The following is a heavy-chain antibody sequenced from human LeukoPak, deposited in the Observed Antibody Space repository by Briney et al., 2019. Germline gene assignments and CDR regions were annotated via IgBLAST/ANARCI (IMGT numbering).Heavy chain of an antibody. CDR3: ARAQRLQLWDYYMDV. J-gene: IGHJ6*03. D-gene: IGHD5-18*01. Sequence: PGGSLRLSCAASGFTFETYWMHWVRQAPGKGLEWVSCINGYGSITNYADSVKGRFTISRDNAKNSLFLQMNSLRAEDTAVYYCARAQRLQLWDYYMDVWGKGTTVTVSS. V-gene: IGHV3-74*01. CDR2: INGYGSIT. CDR1: GFTFETYW.